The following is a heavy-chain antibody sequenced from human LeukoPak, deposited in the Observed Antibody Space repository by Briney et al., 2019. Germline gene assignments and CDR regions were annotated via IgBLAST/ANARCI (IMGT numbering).Heavy chain of an antibody. CDR1: GYTFTSYY. Sequence: ASVKVSCTASGYTFTSYYMHWVRQAPGQGLEWMGIINPSGGSTSYAQKFQGRVTMTRDMSTSTVYMELSSLRAEDTAVYSCARDLSGSYLFDYWGQGTLVTVSS. CDR2: INPSGGST. CDR3: ARDLSGSYLFDY. D-gene: IGHD1-26*01. V-gene: IGHV1-46*01. J-gene: IGHJ4*02.